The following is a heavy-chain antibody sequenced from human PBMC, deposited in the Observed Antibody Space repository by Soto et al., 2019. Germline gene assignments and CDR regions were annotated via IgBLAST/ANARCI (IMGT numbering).Heavy chain of an antibody. V-gene: IGHV4-39*01. Sequence: SETLSLTCTVSGGSISSSSYYWGWIRQPPGKGLEWIGSIYYSGSTYYNPSLKSRVTISVDTSKNQFSLKLSSVTAADTAVYYCARRAVTLFTAYGMDVWGQGTTVTVSS. D-gene: IGHD4-4*01. CDR2: IYYSGST. J-gene: IGHJ6*01. CDR1: GGSISSSSYY. CDR3: ARRAVTLFTAYGMDV.